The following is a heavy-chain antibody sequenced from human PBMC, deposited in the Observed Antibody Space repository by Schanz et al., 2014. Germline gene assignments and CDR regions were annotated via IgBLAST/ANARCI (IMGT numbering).Heavy chain of an antibody. D-gene: IGHD3-10*01. CDR2: INPDSGDT. Sequence: QEQLVQSGAEVRKPGASVKVSCKASGYTFSDSYVHWVRQAPGQGLEWMGWINPDSGDTNFAQKFQGWVTMTRDKSITTAYMELSRLKFDDTSVYYCAKDRRSTSGDLNNSFGPYHYYGLDVWGQGTTVIVSS. CDR3: AKDRRSTSGDLNNSFGPYHYYGLDV. V-gene: IGHV1-2*04. CDR1: GYTFSDSY. J-gene: IGHJ6*02.